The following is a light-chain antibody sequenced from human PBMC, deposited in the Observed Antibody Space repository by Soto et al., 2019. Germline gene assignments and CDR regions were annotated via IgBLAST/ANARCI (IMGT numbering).Light chain of an antibody. CDR2: DVT. V-gene: IGLV2-11*01. CDR3: CSYARSYTYV. Sequence: QSALTQPRSVSGSPGQSVTISCTGNANNIGTFGYVSWYQQYPGRSPQLIIHDVTERPSGVPDRFSASKSGNTASLTISGLQAEDEADYYCCSYARSYTYVFGPGTKLTVL. J-gene: IGLJ1*01. CDR1: ANNIGTFGY.